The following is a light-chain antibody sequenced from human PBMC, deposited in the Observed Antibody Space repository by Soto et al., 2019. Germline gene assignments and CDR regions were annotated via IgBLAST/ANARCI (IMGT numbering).Light chain of an antibody. CDR2: DAS. V-gene: IGKV1-5*01. CDR3: QQYNSYL. CDR1: QSISSW. Sequence: DIQMTQSPSTLSASVGDRVTITCRASQSISSWLAWYQQKPGKAPKLLIYDASSLESGVPSRFSGSGSGTEFTLTISSLQPDEFATYYCQQYNSYLFGPGTKVDIK. J-gene: IGKJ3*01.